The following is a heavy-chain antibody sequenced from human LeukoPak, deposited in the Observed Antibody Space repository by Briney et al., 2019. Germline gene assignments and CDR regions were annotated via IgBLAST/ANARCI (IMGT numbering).Heavy chain of an antibody. D-gene: IGHD3-22*01. CDR1: GFTFSDCY. CDR2: ISSSGSTI. Sequence: GGSLRLSCAASGFTFSDCYMSWIRQAPGKGLEWVSYISSSGSTIYYADSVKGRFTISRDNAKNSLYLQMNSLRAEDTAVYYCARAHDSSGYYPPDYWGQGTLVTVSS. V-gene: IGHV3-11*01. J-gene: IGHJ4*02. CDR3: ARAHDSSGYYPPDY.